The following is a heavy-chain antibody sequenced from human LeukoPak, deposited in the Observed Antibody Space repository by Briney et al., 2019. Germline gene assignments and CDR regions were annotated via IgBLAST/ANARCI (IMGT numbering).Heavy chain of an antibody. Sequence: EASVKVSCKASGYTFTGYYMHWVRQAPGQGLEWMGWINPNSGGTNYAQKFQGRVTMTRGTSISTAYMELSRLRSDDTAVYYCARGREYYNWNYEDYWGQGTLVTVSS. CDR3: ARGREYYNWNYEDY. J-gene: IGHJ4*02. V-gene: IGHV1-2*02. D-gene: IGHD1-7*01. CDR2: INPNSGGT. CDR1: GYTFTGYY.